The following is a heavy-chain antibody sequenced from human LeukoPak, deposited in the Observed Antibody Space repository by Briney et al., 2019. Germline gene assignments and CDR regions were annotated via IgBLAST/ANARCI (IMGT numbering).Heavy chain of an antibody. CDR3: ARAYSGTYGLGYYYMDV. V-gene: IGHV3-21*01. J-gene: IGHJ6*03. Sequence: GGSLRLSCAASGFTLSTYSMNWVRQAPGKGLEWVSSISSSSSYIYYADSVKGRFTISRDNAKNSLYLQMNSLRAENTAVYYCARAYSGTYGLGYYYMDVWGKGTTVTVSS. D-gene: IGHD1-26*01. CDR2: ISSSSSYI. CDR1: GFTLSTYS.